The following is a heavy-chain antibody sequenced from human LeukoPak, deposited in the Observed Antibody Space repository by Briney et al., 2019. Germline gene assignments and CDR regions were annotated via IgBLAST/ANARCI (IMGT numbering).Heavy chain of an antibody. Sequence: ASVKVSCKVSGYTLTKVSMHWLRQAPGKGLEWMGGFDPEDGETIYAQKFQGRITMTEDTSPDTAYMELNSLRSEDTAVYYCATSRLPRAFFDSWGQGTLVTVSS. V-gene: IGHV1-24*01. CDR1: GYTLTKVS. CDR3: ATSRLPRAFFDS. CDR2: FDPEDGET. J-gene: IGHJ4*02. D-gene: IGHD2-15*01.